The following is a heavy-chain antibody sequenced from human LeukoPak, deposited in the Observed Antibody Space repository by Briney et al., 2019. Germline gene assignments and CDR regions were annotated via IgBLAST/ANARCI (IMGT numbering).Heavy chain of an antibody. J-gene: IGHJ1*01. Sequence: PGESLRLSCAASGFTFSSYSMNWVRQAPGKGLEWVSYISSSSSTIYYADSVKGRFTISRDNAKNSLYLQMNSLRDEDTAVYYCARGLYCGGDCYPEYFQHWGQGTLVTVSS. CDR1: GFTFSSYS. CDR2: ISSSSSTI. D-gene: IGHD2-21*02. V-gene: IGHV3-48*02. CDR3: ARGLYCGGDCYPEYFQH.